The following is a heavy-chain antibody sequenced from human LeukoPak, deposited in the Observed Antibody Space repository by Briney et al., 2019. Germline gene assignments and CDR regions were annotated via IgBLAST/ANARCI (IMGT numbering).Heavy chain of an antibody. CDR3: AREGYSYGYR. CDR2: ISSSSSYI. V-gene: IGHV3-21*01. D-gene: IGHD5-18*01. CDR1: GFTFSSYA. J-gene: IGHJ4*02. Sequence: GGSLRLSCAASGFTFSSYAMSWVRQAPGKGLEWVSSISSSSSYIYYADSVKGRFTISRDNAKNSLYLQMNSLRAEDTAVYYCAREGYSYGYRWGQGTLVTVSS.